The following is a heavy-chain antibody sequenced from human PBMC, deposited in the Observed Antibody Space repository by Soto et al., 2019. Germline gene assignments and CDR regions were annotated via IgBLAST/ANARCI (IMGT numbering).Heavy chain of an antibody. CDR1: GGSVSSGSYY. CDR2: IYYSGST. V-gene: IGHV4-61*01. CDR3: ASSYGSGSYSGYYYYGMDV. D-gene: IGHD3-10*01. Sequence: SETLSLTCTVSGGSVSSGSYYWSWIRQPPGKGLEWIGYIYYSGSTNYNPSPKSRVTISVDTSKNQFSLKLSSVTAADTAVYYCASSYGSGSYSGYYYYGMDVWGQGTTVTVSS. J-gene: IGHJ6*02.